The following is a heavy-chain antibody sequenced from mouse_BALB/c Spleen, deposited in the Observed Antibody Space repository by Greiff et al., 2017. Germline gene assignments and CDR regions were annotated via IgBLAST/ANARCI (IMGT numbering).Heavy chain of an antibody. Sequence: DVKLQESGGGLVQPGGSLRLSCATSGFTFTDYYMSWVRQPPGKALEWLGFIRNKANGYTTEYSASVKGRFTISRDNSQSILYLQMNTLRAEDSATYYCARDSLLGPGAMDYWGQGTSVTVSS. V-gene: IGHV7-3*02. CDR2: IRNKANGYTT. D-gene: IGHD4-1*01. CDR1: GFTFTDYY. CDR3: ARDSLLGPGAMDY. J-gene: IGHJ4*01.